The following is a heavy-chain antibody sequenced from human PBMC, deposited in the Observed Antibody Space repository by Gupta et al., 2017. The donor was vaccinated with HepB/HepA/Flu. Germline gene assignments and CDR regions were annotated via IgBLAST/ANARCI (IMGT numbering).Heavy chain of an antibody. CDR1: NYW. V-gene: IGHV3-7*01. CDR3: ARDIDY. Sequence: NYWMSWVRQAPGKGLEWVANIKQDGSERYYVDSLKGRFTISRDNAKNSLFLQMNSLRVEDTAVDYCARDIDYWGQGTLVTVSS. CDR2: IKQDGSER. J-gene: IGHJ4*02.